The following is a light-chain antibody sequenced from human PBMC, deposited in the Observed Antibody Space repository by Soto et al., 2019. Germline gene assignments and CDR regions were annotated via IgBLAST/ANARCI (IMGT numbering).Light chain of an antibody. V-gene: IGKV3-20*01. Sequence: EVVLTQSPGTLSLSPGEGVTLSCRASQTVTNDYLACYQQKDGQAPSLLIYDASTRATGVPDRFSGSGSGTDFTLTISRLEPEDFAVYYCQHYYTSYTTFGQGTKVDIK. J-gene: IGKJ1*01. CDR3: QHYYTSYTT. CDR2: DAS. CDR1: QTVTNDY.